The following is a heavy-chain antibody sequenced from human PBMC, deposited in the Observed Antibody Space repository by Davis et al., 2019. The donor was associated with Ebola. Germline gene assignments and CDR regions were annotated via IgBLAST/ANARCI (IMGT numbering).Heavy chain of an antibody. D-gene: IGHD1-1*01. V-gene: IGHV5-51*01. CDR2: IYPVDSDT. J-gene: IGHJ4*02. Sequence: GESLKISCKGSGYTFSHHWIAWVRQMPGKGLEWMGIIYPVDSDTKYSPTFEGQVTISVDKSISTAYLQWSSLKASDTAIYYCARMMTATGFFDHWGRGTLLSVSS. CDR3: ARMMTATGFFDH. CDR1: GYTFSHHW.